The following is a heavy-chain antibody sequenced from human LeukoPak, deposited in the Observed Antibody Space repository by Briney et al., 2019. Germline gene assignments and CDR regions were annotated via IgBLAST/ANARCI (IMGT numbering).Heavy chain of an antibody. CDR1: GFTFSNAW. D-gene: IGHD3-10*01. CDR2: IQSKTGSGTA. Sequence: KPGGSLRLSCAASGFTFSNAWMSWVRQAPGKGLEWVGRIQSKTGSGTADYATPVKGRFTISRDDSKNTLYLQMNSLKTEDTAVYYCTTLDLWFGEEKIDYWGQGTLVTVSS. V-gene: IGHV3-15*01. J-gene: IGHJ4*02. CDR3: TTLDLWFGEEKIDY.